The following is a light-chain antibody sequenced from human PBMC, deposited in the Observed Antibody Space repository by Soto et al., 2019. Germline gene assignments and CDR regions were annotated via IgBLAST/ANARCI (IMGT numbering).Light chain of an antibody. Sequence: QSALTQPRSVSGSPGQSVTISCTGTSSDVGGYKYVSWYQQHPGKAPKLVIYDVSKRPSGVPDRFSGSKSGNTASLTISGLQADDEADYYSCSSAGSSLWVFGGGTKLTVL. CDR1: SSDVGGYKY. V-gene: IGLV2-11*01. CDR2: DVS. J-gene: IGLJ3*02. CDR3: CSSAGSSLWV.